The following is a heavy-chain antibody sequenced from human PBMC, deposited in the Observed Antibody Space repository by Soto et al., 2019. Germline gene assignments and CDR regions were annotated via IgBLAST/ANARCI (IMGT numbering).Heavy chain of an antibody. CDR1: GGSFSGYY. CDR2: INHSGST. Sequence: PSETLSLTCAVYGGSFSGYYWSWIRQPPGKGLEWIGEINHSGSTNYNPSLKSRVTISVDTSKNQFSLKLSSVTAADTAVYYCARGPWAGPYYYYYYGMDVWGQGTTVTVSS. V-gene: IGHV4-34*01. J-gene: IGHJ6*02. CDR3: ARGPWAGPYYYYYYGMDV. D-gene: IGHD6-19*01.